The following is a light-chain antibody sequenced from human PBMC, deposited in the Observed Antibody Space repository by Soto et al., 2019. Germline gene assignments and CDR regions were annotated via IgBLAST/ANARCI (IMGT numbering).Light chain of an antibody. CDR3: QQRSNWPPE. CDR1: QSVSSY. V-gene: IGKV3-11*01. CDR2: DAS. Sequence: EILLTQSPATRSVSPGERSTLSCRASQSVSSYLAWYQQKPGQAPRLLMYDASNRATGIPARFSGSGSGTDFTLTISSLEPEDFAVYYCQQRSNWPPEFGPGTKVDIK. J-gene: IGKJ3*01.